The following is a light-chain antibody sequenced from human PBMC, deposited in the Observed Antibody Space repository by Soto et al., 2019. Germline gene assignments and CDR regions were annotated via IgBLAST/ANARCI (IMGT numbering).Light chain of an antibody. J-gene: IGKJ3*01. CDR1: QSISNY. V-gene: IGKV1-39*01. CDR3: QQCYTTPFT. CDR2: AAS. Sequence: DIQMTQSPSSLSASVGDRVTITCRASQSISNYLNWFQQKPGKAPKLLIHAASSLQSGVPSRFSGSGSGTDFTLTISSLQPEDFATYYCQQCYTTPFTFGPGTKVDIK.